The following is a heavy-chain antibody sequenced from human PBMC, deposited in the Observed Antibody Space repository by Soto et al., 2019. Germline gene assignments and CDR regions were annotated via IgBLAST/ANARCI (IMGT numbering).Heavy chain of an antibody. V-gene: IGHV4-30-4*01. D-gene: IGHD2-8*01. CDR2: IYYSGST. CDR3: ARVVHPREWCHYDY. CDR1: GGSISSGDYY. Sequence: SETLSLTCTVSGGSISSGDYYWSWIRQPPGKGLEWIGYIYYSGSTYYNPSLKSRVTISVDTSKNQFSLKLSSVTAADTAVYYCARVVHPREWCHYDYWDQGTLVTVSS. J-gene: IGHJ4*02.